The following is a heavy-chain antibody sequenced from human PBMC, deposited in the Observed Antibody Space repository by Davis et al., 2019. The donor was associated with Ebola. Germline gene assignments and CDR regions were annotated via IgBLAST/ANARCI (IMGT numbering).Heavy chain of an antibody. CDR1: GYTFNSHG. CDR2: ISAYNGHT. CDR3: ARGDCSGGSCYSFDY. D-gene: IGHD2-15*01. J-gene: IGHJ4*02. Sequence: ASVKVSCKASGYTFNSHGISWVRQAPGQGLEWMAWISAYNGHTNYAQKFQGRLTLTTDTSTNTAYMELRSLRSDDTAVYYCARGDCSGGSCYSFDYWGQGTLVTVSS. V-gene: IGHV1-18*01.